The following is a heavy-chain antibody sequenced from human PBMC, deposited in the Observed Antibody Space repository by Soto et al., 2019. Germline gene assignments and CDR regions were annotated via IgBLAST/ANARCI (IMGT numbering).Heavy chain of an antibody. Sequence: PGGSLRLSCTASGFTFGEYAMSWFRQAPGKGLEWVGYIRSKSFGGTTEYAASVKGRFTISRDDSKSIAYLQMDSLETEDTAVYYCTRRQYLDDWGQGILVTVSS. CDR3: TRRQYLDD. CDR1: GFTFGEYA. J-gene: IGHJ4*02. V-gene: IGHV3-49*03. CDR2: IRSKSFGGTT.